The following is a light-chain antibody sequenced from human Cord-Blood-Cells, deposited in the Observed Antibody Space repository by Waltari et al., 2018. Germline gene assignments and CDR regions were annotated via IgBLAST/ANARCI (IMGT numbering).Light chain of an antibody. CDR2: DVS. CDR1: SSYVGGYNY. J-gene: IGLJ2*01. Sequence: QSALTQPASGSGSPGQSITIPCPGTSSYVGGYNYVSWYQQHPGKAPKLMIYDVSNRPSGVSNRFSGSNSGNTASLTISGLQAEDEADYYCSSYTSSSTQVFGGGTKLTVL. CDR3: SSYTSSSTQV. V-gene: IGLV2-14*01.